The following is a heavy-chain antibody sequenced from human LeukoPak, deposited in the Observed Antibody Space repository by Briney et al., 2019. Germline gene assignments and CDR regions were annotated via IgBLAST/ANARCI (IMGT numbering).Heavy chain of an antibody. J-gene: IGHJ5*01. D-gene: IGHD6-13*01. Sequence: SETLSLTCTVSGGSISSSSYYWGWIRQPPGKGLEWIGSIYYSGSTYYNPSLKSRVTISVDTSKNQFSLKLSSVTAADTAVYYCASTSPQVSYSRSWYLVPHWFDSWGQGTLVTVSS. CDR2: IYYSGST. CDR3: ASTSPQVSYSRSWYLVPHWFDS. V-gene: IGHV4-39*01. CDR1: GGSISSSSYY.